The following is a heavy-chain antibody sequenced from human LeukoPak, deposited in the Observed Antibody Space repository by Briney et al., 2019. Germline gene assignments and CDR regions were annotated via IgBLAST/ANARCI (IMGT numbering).Heavy chain of an antibody. D-gene: IGHD2-8*01. CDR3: ARERNGAYVPTFDS. J-gene: IGHJ4*02. V-gene: IGHV3-7*01. CDR1: GFTFSNNW. Sequence: PGGSLRLSCAASGFTFSNNWMTWVRQAPGKGREWVANIKEDGREKYYVDSVKGRFTISRYNAKTSLYVQVNSLRAEDTAVYYCARERNGAYVPTFDSWGQGTLVTVSS. CDR2: IKEDGREK.